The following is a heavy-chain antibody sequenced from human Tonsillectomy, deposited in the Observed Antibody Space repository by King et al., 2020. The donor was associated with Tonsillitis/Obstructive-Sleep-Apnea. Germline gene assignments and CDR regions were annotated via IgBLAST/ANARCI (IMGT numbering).Heavy chain of an antibody. J-gene: IGHJ3*02. D-gene: IGHD3-22*01. V-gene: IGHV5-51*01. CDR2: IYPGDSDT. Sequence: QLVQSGAEVKKPGASLKSSCKASGYSFTSYWIGWVRQMPGQGLEWMGLIYPGDSDTRYSPSFQGQVTISADKSISTAYLQWSSLKASDTATYYCARHGSNYYDDAFDIWGRGTMVTVS. CDR1: GYSFTSYW. CDR3: ARHGSNYYDDAFDI.